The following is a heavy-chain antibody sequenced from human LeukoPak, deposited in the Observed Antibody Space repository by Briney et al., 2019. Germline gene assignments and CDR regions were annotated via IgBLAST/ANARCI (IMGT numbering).Heavy chain of an antibody. D-gene: IGHD1-26*01. J-gene: IGHJ4*02. Sequence: ASVKVSCKASGYTFTSYGISWVRQAPGQGLEWMGWISAYNGNTNYAQKLQGRVTMTTDTSTSTAYMELRSLRSDDTAVYYCARVSLRELLSPVDDYWGQGTLVTVSS. CDR1: GYTFTSYG. CDR2: ISAYNGNT. CDR3: ARVSLRELLSPVDDY. V-gene: IGHV1-18*01.